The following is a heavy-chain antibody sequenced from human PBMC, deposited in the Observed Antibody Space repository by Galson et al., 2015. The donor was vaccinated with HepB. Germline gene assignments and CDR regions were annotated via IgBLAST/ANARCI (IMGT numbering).Heavy chain of an antibody. D-gene: IGHD3-22*01. CDR3: ASVYYYDSSGSNHFPH. CDR1: GDTFNNYA. Sequence: SVKVSCKASGDTFNNYATSWVRQAPGQGLEWMGGIIPLFGTSTYAQKFQGRVTITADESTSTVYMELSSLRSEDTAGYYCASVYYYDSSGSNHFPHWGQGTLVTVSS. J-gene: IGHJ1*01. V-gene: IGHV1-69*13. CDR2: IIPLFGTS.